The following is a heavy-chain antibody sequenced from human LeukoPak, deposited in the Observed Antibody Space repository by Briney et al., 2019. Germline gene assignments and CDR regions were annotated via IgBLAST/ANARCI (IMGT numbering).Heavy chain of an antibody. CDR2: ISSSSSTI. Sequence: GGSLRLSCAASGFTFSSYSMNWVRQAPGKGLEWVSYISSSSSTIYYADSVKGRFTISRDNAKNSLYLQMNSLRDEGTAVYYCARDFTYYYDSSGYYPEDYWGQGTLVTVSS. D-gene: IGHD3-22*01. CDR1: GFTFSSYS. CDR3: ARDFTYYYDSSGYYPEDY. V-gene: IGHV3-48*02. J-gene: IGHJ4*02.